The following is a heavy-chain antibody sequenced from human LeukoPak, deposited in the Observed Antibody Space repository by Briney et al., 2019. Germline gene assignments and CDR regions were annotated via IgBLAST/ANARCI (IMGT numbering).Heavy chain of an antibody. Sequence: ASVKVSCKVSGYTLTELSMHWVRQAPGKGLEWMGGFDPEDGETIYAQKFQGRVTMTEDTSTDTAYMELSSLRSEDTAVYYCATYVGATEYDAFDIWGKGTMVTVSS. D-gene: IGHD1-26*01. CDR1: GYTLTELS. V-gene: IGHV1-24*01. CDR3: ATYVGATEYDAFDI. CDR2: FDPEDGET. J-gene: IGHJ3*02.